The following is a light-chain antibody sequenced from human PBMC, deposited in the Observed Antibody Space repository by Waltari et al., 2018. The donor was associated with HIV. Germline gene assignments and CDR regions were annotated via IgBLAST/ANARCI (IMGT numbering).Light chain of an antibody. CDR1: QNVKNY. CDR3: QQSYYSPT. Sequence: DIQMTQSPSSLSASIGDGVDITCRASQNVKNYLNWYQQKPGQAPKILIYTATTLHIGVPSRFSGSGSGTEFTLTITNLQPEDYALYFCQQSYYSPTFGPGTTVDIK. V-gene: IGKV1-39*01. J-gene: IGKJ3*01. CDR2: TAT.